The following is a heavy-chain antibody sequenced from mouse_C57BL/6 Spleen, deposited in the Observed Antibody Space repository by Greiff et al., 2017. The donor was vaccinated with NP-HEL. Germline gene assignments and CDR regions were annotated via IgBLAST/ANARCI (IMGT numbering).Heavy chain of an antibody. Sequence: QVQLQQPGAELVRPGSSVKLSCKASGYTFTSYWMDWVKQRPGQGLEWIGNIYPSDSETHYNQKFKDKATLTVDKSSSTAYMQLSSLTSEDSAVYYCARWGDGYYSYWYFDVWGTGTTVTVSS. D-gene: IGHD2-3*01. CDR3: ARWGDGYYSYWYFDV. J-gene: IGHJ1*03. CDR2: IYPSDSET. V-gene: IGHV1-61*01. CDR1: GYTFTSYW.